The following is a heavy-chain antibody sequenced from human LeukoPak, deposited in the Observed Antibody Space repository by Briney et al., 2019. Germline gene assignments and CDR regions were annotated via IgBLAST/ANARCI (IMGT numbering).Heavy chain of an antibody. V-gene: IGHV4-4*07. CDR2: IYTSGST. CDR1: GGSISSYY. D-gene: IGHD3-3*01. CDR3: ARDRDFWSGYTRSDAFDI. Sequence: SETLSLTCTVSGGSISSYYWSWIRQPAGKGLEWIGRIYTSGSTNYNPSLRSRVTISVDTSKNQFSLKLNSVTAADTAVYYCARDRDFWSGYTRSDAFDIWGQGTMVTVSS. J-gene: IGHJ3*02.